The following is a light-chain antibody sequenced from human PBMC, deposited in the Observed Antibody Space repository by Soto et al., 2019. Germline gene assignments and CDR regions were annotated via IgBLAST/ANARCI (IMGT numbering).Light chain of an antibody. V-gene: IGLV2-14*01. CDR1: SSDVGAYNH. J-gene: IGLJ1*01. CDR3: CSYTTSDTRV. CDR2: EVN. Sequence: QSALTQPASVSGSPGQSITISCTGTSSDVGAYNHVSWYQHHPGKAPKLMIYEVNNRPSGVSNRFSGSKSGYTASLTISGLQAGDEADYYCCSYTTSDTRVFGTGTKVTVL.